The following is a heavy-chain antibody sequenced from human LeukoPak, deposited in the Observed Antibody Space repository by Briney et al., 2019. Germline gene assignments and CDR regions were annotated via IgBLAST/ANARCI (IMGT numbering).Heavy chain of an antibody. V-gene: IGHV3-23*01. CDR2: ISGSGGST. J-gene: IGHJ4*02. CDR1: GFTFSSYA. CDR3: AKGNDILTGSPFDH. D-gene: IGHD3-9*01. Sequence: AGGSLRLSCAASGFTFSSYAMSWVRQAPGKGLEWVSAISGSGGSTYYADSVKGRFTISRDNSKNTLYLQMNSLRAEDTAVYYCAKGNDILTGSPFDHWGRGTLVTVSS.